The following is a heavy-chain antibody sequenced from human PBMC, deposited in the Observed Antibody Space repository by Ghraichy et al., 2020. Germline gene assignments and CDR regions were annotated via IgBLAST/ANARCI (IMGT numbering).Heavy chain of an antibody. Sequence: VSRINSDGSRTSYADSVKGRFTISRDNAKNKLYLHMNSLRDEDTAVYYCARENVRYSSGCYSPGYYGMDVWGQ. CDR3: ARENVRYSSGCYSPGYYGMDV. CDR2: INSDGSRT. J-gene: IGHJ6*02. V-gene: IGHV3-74*01. D-gene: IGHD6-19*01.